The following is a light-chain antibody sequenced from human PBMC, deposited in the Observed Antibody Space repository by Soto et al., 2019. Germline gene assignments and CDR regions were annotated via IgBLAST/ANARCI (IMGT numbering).Light chain of an antibody. CDR3: SSYPTNTVI. CDR2: DVT. Sequence: QSALTQPASVSASPGQSITISCTGTSNDIGVYNYVSWYQQHPGKAPKLLIYDVTNRPPGVSNRFSGSKSGNTASLTISGLQAEDEADYYCSSYPTNTVIFGGGTKLTVL. J-gene: IGLJ2*01. CDR1: SNDIGVYNY. V-gene: IGLV2-14*03.